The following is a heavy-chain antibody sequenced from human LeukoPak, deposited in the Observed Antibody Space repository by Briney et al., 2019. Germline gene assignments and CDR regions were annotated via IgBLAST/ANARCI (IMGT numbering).Heavy chain of an antibody. Sequence: GASVKVSCKASGYTFTTYAISWVRQAPGQGLEWMGWISTYNGNTNYAQKFQGRVTMTRDMSTSTVYMELSSLRSEDTAVYYCARTEAVAGYDYWGQGTLVTVSS. CDR1: GYTFTTYA. D-gene: IGHD6-19*01. J-gene: IGHJ4*02. CDR3: ARTEAVAGYDY. V-gene: IGHV1-18*01. CDR2: ISTYNGNT.